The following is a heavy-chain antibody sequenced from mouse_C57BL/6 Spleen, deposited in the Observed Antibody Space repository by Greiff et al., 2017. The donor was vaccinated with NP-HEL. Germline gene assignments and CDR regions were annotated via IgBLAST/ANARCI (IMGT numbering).Heavy chain of an antibody. V-gene: IGHV1-18*01. CDR1: GYPFTDYN. CDR3: ERFDDYGFAY. J-gene: IGHJ3*01. CDR2: INPINGGT. Sequence: VQLQQPGPELVKPGASVKIPCKASGYPFTDYNMDWVKQSHGKSLEWIGDINPINGGTIYNQQFKGKATLTVDKSSSPAYMELRSRTSEDTAVYCCERFDDYGFAYWGQGTLVTVSA. D-gene: IGHD2-4*01.